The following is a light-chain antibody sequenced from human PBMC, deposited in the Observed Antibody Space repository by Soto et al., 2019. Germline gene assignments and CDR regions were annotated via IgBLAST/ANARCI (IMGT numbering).Light chain of an antibody. CDR2: GAS. CDR1: QSVSSSY. Sequence: EIVLTQSPGTLSLSPGERATFSCRASQSVSSSYIAWYQQKPGQAPRLLIYGASIRATGVPATFSGSGSGTEFTLSISSLQSEHLGVYYCQQDSSWPLTFGGGTKVDIK. V-gene: IGKV3-15*01. CDR3: QQDSSWPLT. J-gene: IGKJ4*01.